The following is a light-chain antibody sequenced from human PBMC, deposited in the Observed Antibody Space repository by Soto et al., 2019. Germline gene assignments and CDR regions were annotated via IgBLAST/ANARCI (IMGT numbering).Light chain of an antibody. J-gene: IGLJ3*02. V-gene: IGLV6-57*04. Sequence: NFMLTQPHSVSESPGKTVTISCTRSSGSIASNYVQWYQQRPGRAPTTVIYEDNERPSGVPDRFSGSIDSSSNSASLTISGLKTEDEADYYCQSDDSNNPWVIGGGTTVTVL. CDR1: SGSIASNY. CDR3: QSDDSNNPWV. CDR2: EDN.